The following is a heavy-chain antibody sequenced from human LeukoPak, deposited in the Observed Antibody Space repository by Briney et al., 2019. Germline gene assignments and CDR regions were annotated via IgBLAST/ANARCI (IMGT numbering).Heavy chain of an antibody. CDR3: ARGSRDGYNHFDY. Sequence: SETLSLTCTTSGGSITSYHWSWIRQPPGKGLEWIGYIYYSGSTNYNPSLKSRVTISVDTSKNQSSLNLRSVTAADTAVYYCARGSRDGYNHFDYWGQGTLVTVSS. CDR1: GGSITSYH. V-gene: IGHV4-59*01. J-gene: IGHJ4*02. D-gene: IGHD5-24*01. CDR2: IYYSGST.